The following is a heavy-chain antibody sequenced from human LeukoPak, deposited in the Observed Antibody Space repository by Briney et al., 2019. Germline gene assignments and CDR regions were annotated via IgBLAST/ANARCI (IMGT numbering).Heavy chain of an antibody. CDR3: ARVTIPHTVVTQRGNY. V-gene: IGHV3-11*01. D-gene: IGHD4-23*01. Sequence: PGGSLRLSCAASGFTFSDFYMTWIRQAPGKGPEWVSFISSSGSSIYYADSVKGRFTISRDNAKNSLYLQMSSLRVEDTAVYYCARVTIPHTVVTQRGNYWGQGTLVTVSS. CDR2: ISSSGSSI. CDR1: GFTFSDFY. J-gene: IGHJ4*02.